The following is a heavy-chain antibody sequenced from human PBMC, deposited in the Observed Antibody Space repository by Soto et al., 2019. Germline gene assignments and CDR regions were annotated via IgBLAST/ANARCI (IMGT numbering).Heavy chain of an antibody. CDR2: IYYSGST. Sequence: SETLSLTCTVSGGSISSSSYYWGWIRQPPGKGMEWIGSIYYSGSTYYNTSLKSRVTISVDTSKNQFSLKLSSVTAADTAVYFCARSRNYDFWSGYYTGYYAFESWGQGAMVTVS. CDR1: GGSISSSSYY. D-gene: IGHD3-3*01. CDR3: ARSRNYDFWSGYYTGYYAFES. J-gene: IGHJ3*02. V-gene: IGHV4-39*01.